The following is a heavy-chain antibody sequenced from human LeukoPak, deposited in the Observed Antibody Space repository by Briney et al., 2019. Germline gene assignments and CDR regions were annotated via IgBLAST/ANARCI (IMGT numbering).Heavy chain of an antibody. CDR2: IIPIFGTA. J-gene: IGHJ4*02. Sequence: SVKVSCKASGGTFSSYAISWVRQTPGQGLEWMGGIIPIFGTANYAQKLQGRVTMTTDTSTSTAYMELRSLRSDDTAVYYCARAGAVAGTRGDYWGQGTLVTVSS. D-gene: IGHD6-19*01. CDR1: GGTFSSYA. V-gene: IGHV1-69*05. CDR3: ARAGAVAGTRGDY.